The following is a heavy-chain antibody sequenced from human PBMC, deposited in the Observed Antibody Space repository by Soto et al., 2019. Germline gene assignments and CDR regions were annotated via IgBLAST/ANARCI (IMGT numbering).Heavy chain of an antibody. CDR2: ISGSGGST. V-gene: IGHV3-23*01. CDR3: AILGIFPEAYFDY. CDR1: GFTFSSYA. Sequence: PGGSLRLSCAASGFTFSSYAMSWFRQAPGKGLEWVSAISGSGGSTYYADSVKGRFTISRDNSKNTLYLQMNSPRAEDTAVYYCAILGIFPEAYFDYWGQGTMVTVSS. J-gene: IGHJ4*02. D-gene: IGHD2-15*01.